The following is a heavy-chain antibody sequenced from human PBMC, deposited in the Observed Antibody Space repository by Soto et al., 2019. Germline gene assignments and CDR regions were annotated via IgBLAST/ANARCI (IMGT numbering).Heavy chain of an antibody. CDR1: GGSFRGYY. Sequence: QVQLQQWGAGLLKPSETLSLTCAVYGGSFRGYYWSWIRQPPGKGLEWLGEINHSGSTNYNPSLKRRVTISVDTSKNQFSRKLSSVTAADTAVYYCARLLLTTNLHPTTDYWGQGTLVTVSS. J-gene: IGHJ4*02. V-gene: IGHV4-34*01. D-gene: IGHD1-1*01. CDR2: INHSGST. CDR3: ARLLLTTNLHPTTDY.